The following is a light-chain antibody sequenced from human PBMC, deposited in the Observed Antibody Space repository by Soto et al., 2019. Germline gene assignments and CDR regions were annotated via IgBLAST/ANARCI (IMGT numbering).Light chain of an antibody. CDR3: QQYNNWLWT. V-gene: IGKV3-15*01. CDR2: DAS. CDR1: QSVSRN. J-gene: IGKJ1*01. Sequence: IVMTQSPATLSVSPGERATLSCRASQSVSRNVAWYQHKHGQAPRLLIHDASTRATGISVRFSGSGSGTEFTLTISSLQSEEFAVYYCQQYNNWLWTFGQGTKVEIK.